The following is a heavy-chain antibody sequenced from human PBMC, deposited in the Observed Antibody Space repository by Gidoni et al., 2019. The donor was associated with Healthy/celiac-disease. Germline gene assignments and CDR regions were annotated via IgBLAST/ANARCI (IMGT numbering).Heavy chain of an antibody. Sequence: EVQLVESGGGLVQPGGSLRLSCAASGFTFSSYWMSWVRQAPGKGLEWVANIKQDGSEKYYVDSVKGRFTISRDNAKNSLYLQMNSLRAEDTAVYYCARFGDSSSWYYYYYGMDVWGQGTTVTVSS. J-gene: IGHJ6*02. CDR3: ARFGDSSSWYYYYYGMDV. CDR2: IKQDGSEK. V-gene: IGHV3-7*03. D-gene: IGHD6-13*01. CDR1: GFTFSSYW.